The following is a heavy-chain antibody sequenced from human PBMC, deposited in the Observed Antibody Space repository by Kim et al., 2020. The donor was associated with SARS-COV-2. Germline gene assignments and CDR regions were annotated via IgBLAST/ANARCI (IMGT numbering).Heavy chain of an antibody. Sequence: GSKKDYADSVESRRTISRDNCKNTVDLQMSSLRAEDTAVYYCARDGGGFDYWGQGTLVTVSS. V-gene: IGHV3-33*01. CDR2: GSKK. J-gene: IGHJ4*02. CDR3: ARDGGGFDY. D-gene: IGHD3-16*01.